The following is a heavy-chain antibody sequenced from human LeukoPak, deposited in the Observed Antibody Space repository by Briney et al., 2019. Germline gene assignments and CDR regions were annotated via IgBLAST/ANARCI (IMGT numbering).Heavy chain of an antibody. J-gene: IGHJ4*02. Sequence: GGSLRLSCAASEFDFSSHAMTWVRQAPGKGLEWVSAISISGSKTYYADSVKGRFTISRDNAKNSLFLQMNSLRAEDTAVYYCARGGAHRFDYWGQGTLVTVSS. V-gene: IGHV3-21*01. CDR1: EFDFSSHA. D-gene: IGHD5-12*01. CDR2: ISISGSKT. CDR3: ARGGAHRFDY.